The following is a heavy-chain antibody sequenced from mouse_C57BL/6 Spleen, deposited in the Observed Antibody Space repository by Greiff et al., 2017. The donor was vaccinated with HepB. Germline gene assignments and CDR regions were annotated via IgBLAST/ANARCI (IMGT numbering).Heavy chain of an antibody. CDR3: ARSIYDGYYVIDY. J-gene: IGHJ2*01. V-gene: IGHV3-6*01. Sequence: DVQLQESGPGLVKPSQSLSLTCSVPGYSITSGYYWNWIRQFPGNKLEWMGYISYDGSNNYNPSLKNRISITRDTSKNQFFLKLNSVTTEDTATYYCARSIYDGYYVIDYWGQGTTLTVSS. D-gene: IGHD2-3*01. CDR1: GYSITSGYY. CDR2: ISYDGSN.